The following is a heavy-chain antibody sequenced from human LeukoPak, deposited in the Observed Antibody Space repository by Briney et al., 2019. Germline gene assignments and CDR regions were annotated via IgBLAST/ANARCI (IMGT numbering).Heavy chain of an antibody. Sequence: GASVTVSCKASVYTLTNYDSNWVRQAPGKPLEWMGWMKPNSGNTGYAQKFQGRVTMTRNTSISTAYMELSSLRSEDTAVYYCARGASRIAAAGYYYYYYMDVWGKGTTVTVSS. CDR1: VYTLTNYD. D-gene: IGHD6-13*01. CDR2: MKPNSGNT. J-gene: IGHJ6*03. V-gene: IGHV1-8*01. CDR3: ARGASRIAAAGYYYYYYMDV.